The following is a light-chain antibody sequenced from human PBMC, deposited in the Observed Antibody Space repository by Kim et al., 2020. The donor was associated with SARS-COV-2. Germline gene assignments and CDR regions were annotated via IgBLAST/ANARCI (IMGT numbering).Light chain of an antibody. Sequence: LSPGERATLSCRASQSVSTYLAWYQHKPGQPPRLLIHDASTRATGIPPRFSGSGSGTDFTLTISSLEPEDFAIYYCQQRSNWPPTFGGGTKVDIK. J-gene: IGKJ4*01. CDR3: QQRSNWPPT. CDR2: DAS. V-gene: IGKV3-11*01. CDR1: QSVSTY.